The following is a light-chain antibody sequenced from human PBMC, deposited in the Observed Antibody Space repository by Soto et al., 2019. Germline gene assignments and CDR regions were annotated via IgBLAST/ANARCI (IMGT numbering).Light chain of an antibody. Sequence: SYELTQPPSVSVSPGQTASITCSGDKLGDEYVSWYQQKPGLSPVLIIYQDSKRPSGIPERFSGSSSGNTATLTISGTQAMDEADYYCQAWDSTTTVVFGGGTKLTVL. J-gene: IGLJ2*01. CDR1: KLGDEY. CDR3: QAWDSTTTVV. V-gene: IGLV3-1*01. CDR2: QDS.